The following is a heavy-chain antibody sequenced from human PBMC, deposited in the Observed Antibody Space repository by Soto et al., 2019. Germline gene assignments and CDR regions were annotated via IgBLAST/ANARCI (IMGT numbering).Heavy chain of an antibody. V-gene: IGHV3-53*01. D-gene: IGHD5-18*01. CDR2: VYAGGET. CDR1: GFSVSDSY. Sequence: DVQLVESGGGLIQPGESLRLSCAASGFSVSDSYMSWVRQAPGKGLEWVSIVYAGGETYYADSLKGRFTISRDSSNNILYRQMNNLRAEDTAVYYCARDSISYGPGVNDYWGQGTLVTVSS. CDR3: ARDSISYGPGVNDY. J-gene: IGHJ4*02.